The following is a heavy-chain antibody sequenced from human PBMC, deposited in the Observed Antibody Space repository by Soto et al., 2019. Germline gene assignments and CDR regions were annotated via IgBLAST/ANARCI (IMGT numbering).Heavy chain of an antibody. V-gene: IGHV5-10-1*01. J-gene: IGHJ6*02. CDR3: ARRLIAARPPYYYGMDV. CDR1: GYSFTSYW. CDR2: IDPSDSYT. D-gene: IGHD6-6*01. Sequence: SGESLKISCKGSGYSFTSYWISWVRQMPGKGLEWMGRIDPSDSYTNYSPSFQGHVTISADKSISTAYLQWSSLKASDTAMYYCARRLIAARPPYYYGMDVWGQGTTVTVSS.